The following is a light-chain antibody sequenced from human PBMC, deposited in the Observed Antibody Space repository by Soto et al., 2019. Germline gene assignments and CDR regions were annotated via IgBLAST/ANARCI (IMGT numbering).Light chain of an antibody. CDR1: SSDIGAYNF. Sequence: QSALTQPASVSGSPGQSITISCTGTSSDIGAYNFVSWYQQHPGKAPKLMLYDVNIRPSGVSNRFSGSKSGNTASLTISGLQAEDEADYYCTSRTTSTTMISGGGTKVTVL. CDR2: DVN. CDR3: TSRTTSTTMI. V-gene: IGLV2-14*03. J-gene: IGLJ2*01.